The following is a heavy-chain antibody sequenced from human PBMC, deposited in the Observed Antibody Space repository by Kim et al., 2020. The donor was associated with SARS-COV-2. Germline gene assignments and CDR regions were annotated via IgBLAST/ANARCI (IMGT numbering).Heavy chain of an antibody. D-gene: IGHD6-6*01. Sequence: KGRFTISRDNSKNTLYLQMGSLRAEDMAVYYCARGGSGSSSYYYYYGMDVWGQGTTVTVSS. CDR3: ARGGSGSSSYYYYYGMDV. V-gene: IGHV3-64*01. J-gene: IGHJ6*02.